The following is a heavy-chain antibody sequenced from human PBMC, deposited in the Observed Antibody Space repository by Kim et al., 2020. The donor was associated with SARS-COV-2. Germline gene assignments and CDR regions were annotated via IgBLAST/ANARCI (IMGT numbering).Heavy chain of an antibody. CDR1: GFTFSRNN. J-gene: IGHJ4*01. D-gene: IGHD2-15*01. CDR2: ISSTSDYI. V-gene: IGHV3-21*01. CDR3: ARARWTPNYYFDY. Sequence: GGSLRLSCAASGFTFSRNNINWVRQAPGKGLEWVSSISSTSDYIYYADSVKGRFTISRDNAKNSLYLQMNSLRAEDTAVYYCARARWTPNYYFDYWGHGTLVTFSS.